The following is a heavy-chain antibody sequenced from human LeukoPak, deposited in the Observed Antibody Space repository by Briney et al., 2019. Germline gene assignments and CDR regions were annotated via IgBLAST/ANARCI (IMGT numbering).Heavy chain of an antibody. Sequence: NPSETLSLTCAVYGGSFSGYYWSWIRQPPGKGLEWIGEINHSGSTNYNPSLKSRVTISVDTSKNQFSLKLSPVTAADTAVYYCARDYVWGSYRARTGYFDYWGQGTLVTVSS. CDR1: GGSFSGYY. CDR3: ARDYVWGSYRARTGYFDY. J-gene: IGHJ4*02. D-gene: IGHD3-16*02. V-gene: IGHV4-34*01. CDR2: INHSGST.